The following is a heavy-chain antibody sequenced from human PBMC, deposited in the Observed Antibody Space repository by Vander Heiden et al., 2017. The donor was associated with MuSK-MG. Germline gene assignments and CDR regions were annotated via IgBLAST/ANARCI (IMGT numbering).Heavy chain of an antibody. J-gene: IGHJ5*02. D-gene: IGHD6-13*01. CDR2: ISGRGGGT. Sequence: EVQLLDSGGGLVQPRGSLRLSCAACAVTFSSYAMNWVPRAAGKGLEWVSGISGRGGGTFFADSVKGRFTISRDNSKNTLYLQMNSLRVEDTAVYYCAKSGAADGTLNWFDPWGQGTLVTVS. CDR3: AKSGAADGTLNWFDP. CDR1: AVTFSSYA. V-gene: IGHV3-23*01.